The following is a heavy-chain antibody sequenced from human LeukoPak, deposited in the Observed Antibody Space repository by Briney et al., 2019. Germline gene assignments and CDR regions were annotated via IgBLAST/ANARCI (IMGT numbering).Heavy chain of an antibody. V-gene: IGHV3-64*01. CDR3: ARGRQGAKTRYFDL. CDR1: GSIFSNYA. J-gene: IGHJ2*01. D-gene: IGHD1-26*01. CDR2: ISSDGGST. Sequence: GGSLRLSCAASGSIFSNYAMHWVRQGPGRGLECISTISSDGGSTYYANSVKGRFTISRDNSKNTLYLQMGSLRAEDMAVYYCARGRQGAKTRYFDLWGRGTRVTVSS.